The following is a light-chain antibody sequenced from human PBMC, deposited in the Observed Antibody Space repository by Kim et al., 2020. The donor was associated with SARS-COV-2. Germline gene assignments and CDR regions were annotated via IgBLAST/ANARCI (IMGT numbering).Light chain of an antibody. CDR3: QQIYDPPLT. V-gene: IGKV1-39*01. J-gene: IGKJ4*01. CDR1: QKIGGF. CDR2: TAS. Sequence: DIQMTQSPSSLSASVGDSVTITCRASQKIGGFLNWYQQKPGKAPNLLIFTASTLQGGVPSRFSGSGSGADFTLTISSLQPEDSATYYYQQIYDPPLTFGGGTKVDIK.